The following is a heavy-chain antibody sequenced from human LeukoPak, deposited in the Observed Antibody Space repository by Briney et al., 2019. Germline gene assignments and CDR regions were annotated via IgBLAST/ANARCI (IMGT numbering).Heavy chain of an antibody. J-gene: IGHJ5*02. Sequence: GGSLRLSCAASGFNFSRYWTTWVRQAPGKGLEWVANINEDGSEKYYVDSVKGRFTISGDNVKNSLYLQMNSLRVEDTAVYYCARGGSLAWGQGTLVTVSS. CDR1: GFNFSRYW. D-gene: IGHD3-10*01. V-gene: IGHV3-7*04. CDR2: INEDGSEK. CDR3: ARGGSLA.